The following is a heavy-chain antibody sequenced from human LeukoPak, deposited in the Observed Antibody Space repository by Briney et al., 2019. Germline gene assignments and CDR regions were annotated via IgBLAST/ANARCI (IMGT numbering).Heavy chain of an antibody. J-gene: IGHJ3*01. Sequence: SETLSLTCTVSGGSINIYYWSWVRQPPGKGLEWIGFVYYTGSTNYSRSLKSRVTISVDTSKNQFSLKLRSVTAADTAVYYCARISSSNWYNERGAFDVWGQGTMVTVSS. CDR2: VYYTGST. D-gene: IGHD6-13*01. V-gene: IGHV4-59*01. CDR1: GGSINIYY. CDR3: ARISSSNWYNERGAFDV.